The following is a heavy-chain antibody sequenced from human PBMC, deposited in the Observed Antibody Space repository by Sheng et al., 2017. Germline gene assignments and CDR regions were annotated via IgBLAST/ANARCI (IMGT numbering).Heavy chain of an antibody. J-gene: IGHJ4*02. D-gene: IGHD1-26*01. Sequence: EVQLVESGGGLVQPGGSPRISCAASGFTFSSYAMNWVRQAPGKGLEWVSAITASGGSTYYADSVKGRFTISRDNSKNTLYLQMNSLRAEDTAVYYCASAGSGNYNFDYWGQGTL. CDR3: ASAGSGNYNFDY. CDR1: GFTFSSYA. V-gene: IGHV3-23*04. CDR2: ITASGGST.